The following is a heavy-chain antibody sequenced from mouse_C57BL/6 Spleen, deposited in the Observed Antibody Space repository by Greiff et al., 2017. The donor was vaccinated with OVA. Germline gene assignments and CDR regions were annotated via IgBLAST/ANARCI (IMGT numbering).Heavy chain of an antibody. CDR1: GFTFSSSA. V-gene: IGHV5-4*01. D-gene: IGHD2-5*01. J-gene: IGHJ2*01. CDR2: ISDGGSYT. CDR3: ARDYSNYEGYFDY. Sequence: DVQLVESGGGLVKPGGSLKLSCAASGFTFSSSAMSWVRPTPEKRLEWVATISDGGSYTYYPDNVKGRFTISRDNAKNNLYLQMSHLKSEDTAMYYCARDYSNYEGYFDYWGQGTTLTVSS.